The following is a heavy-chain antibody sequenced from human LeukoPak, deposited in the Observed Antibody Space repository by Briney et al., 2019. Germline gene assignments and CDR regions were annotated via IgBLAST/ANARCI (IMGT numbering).Heavy chain of an antibody. CDR2: ISSSSSTI. CDR3: ARVVFNGFGEVYFDY. J-gene: IGHJ4*02. CDR1: GFTFSSYS. Sequence: GGSLRLSCAASGFTFSSYSMNWVRQAPGKGLEWVSYISSSSSTIYYADSVKGRFTISRDNAKNSLYLQMNSLRAEDTAVYYCARVVFNGFGEVYFDYWGQGTLVTVSS. D-gene: IGHD3-10*01. V-gene: IGHV3-48*01.